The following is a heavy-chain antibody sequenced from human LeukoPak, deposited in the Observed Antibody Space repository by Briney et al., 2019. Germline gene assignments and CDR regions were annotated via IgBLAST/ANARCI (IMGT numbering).Heavy chain of an antibody. CDR1: GGSISSYY. Sequence: SETLSLTCTVSGGSISSYYWSWIRQPPGKGLEWIGYIYYSESTNYNPSLKSRVTISVDTSKNQFSLNLNSVTAADTAVYYCARDTVVPQGGMDVWGQGTTVTVSS. V-gene: IGHV4-59*01. J-gene: IGHJ6*02. D-gene: IGHD2-2*01. CDR3: ARDTVVPQGGMDV. CDR2: IYYSEST.